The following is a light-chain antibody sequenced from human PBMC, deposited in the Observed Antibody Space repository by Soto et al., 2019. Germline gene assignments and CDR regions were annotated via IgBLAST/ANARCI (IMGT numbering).Light chain of an antibody. V-gene: IGKV1-6*02. CDR1: QDISND. J-gene: IGKJ5*01. CDR3: LQDYSSPIT. CDR2: AAS. Sequence: AIQLTQSPSSLSASVGDRITITCRASQDISNDLGWFQQKPGKAPKLLIYAASTLQTGVPSRFSGSGSGSAFSLTITSLQPEDFATYYCLQDYSSPITFGQGTRLEIK.